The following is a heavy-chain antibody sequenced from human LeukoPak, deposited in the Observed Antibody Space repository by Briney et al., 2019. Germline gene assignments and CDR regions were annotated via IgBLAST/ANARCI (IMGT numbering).Heavy chain of an antibody. D-gene: IGHD4-17*01. Sequence: GGSLRLSCAASGFTFSSYSMNWVRQAPGKGLEWVSSISSSSSYIYYADSVKGRFTISRDNAKNSLYLQMNSLRAEDTAIYYCARDLYTVTEPLVDSWGQGTLVTVSS. V-gene: IGHV3-21*01. J-gene: IGHJ4*02. CDR3: ARDLYTVTEPLVDS. CDR1: GFTFSSYS. CDR2: ISSSSSYI.